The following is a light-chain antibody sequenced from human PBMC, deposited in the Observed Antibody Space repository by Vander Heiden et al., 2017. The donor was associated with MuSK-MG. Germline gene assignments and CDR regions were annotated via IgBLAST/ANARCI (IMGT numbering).Light chain of an antibody. J-gene: IGKJ3*01. CDR2: AAS. V-gene: IGKV1-39*01. CDR1: QNISSY. Sequence: DIQMTQSPSSLSASVGDRVTITCRASQNISSYLNWYRQKPGKAPKLLIYAASSLQSGVPSRFSGSGAGTDFTLTISSLQPEDFATYYCQQSYSTPFTFGPGTKVDIK. CDR3: QQSYSTPFT.